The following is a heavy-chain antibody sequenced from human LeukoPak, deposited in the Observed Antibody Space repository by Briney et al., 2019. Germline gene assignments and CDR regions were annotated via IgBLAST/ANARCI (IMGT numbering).Heavy chain of an antibody. D-gene: IGHD2-15*01. J-gene: IGHJ4*02. V-gene: IGHV1-69*13. CDR3: AIFEASTYYFDY. Sequence: ASVKVSCKASGGTFSSYAISWVRQAPGQGLEWMGGIIPIFGTANYAQKFQGRVTITADESTSTAYMELSSLRSEDTAVYYCAIFEASTYYFDYWGQGTLVTVSS. CDR2: IIPIFGTA. CDR1: GGTFSSYA.